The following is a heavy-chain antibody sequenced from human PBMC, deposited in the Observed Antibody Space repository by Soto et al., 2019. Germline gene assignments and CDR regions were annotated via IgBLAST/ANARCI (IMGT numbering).Heavy chain of an antibody. J-gene: IGHJ4*02. CDR1: GGSISSYY. CDR3: ARAEAVAGRDSFDY. V-gene: IGHV4-59*01. Sequence: QVQLQESGPGLVKPSETLSLTCTVFGGSISSYYWSWIRQPPGKGLEWIGYIYYSGGTNYNPSLKRRVTISVDTSKNHFSLKLSSVTAADTVVYYCARAEAVAGRDSFDYWGQGTLVTVSS. D-gene: IGHD6-19*01. CDR2: IYYSGGT.